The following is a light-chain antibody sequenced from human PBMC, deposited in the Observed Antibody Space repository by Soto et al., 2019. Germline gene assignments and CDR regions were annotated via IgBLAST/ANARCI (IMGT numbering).Light chain of an antibody. J-gene: IGKJ1*01. CDR3: LQDYNYPRT. V-gene: IGKV1-6*01. Sequence: AIQMTQSPSSLSASVGDRVTITCRASQGIRNDLGWYQQKPGKAPNLLIYAASSLQSGVPSRFSGSGSGSDFTLTISSLQPEDFATYYCLQDYNYPRTFGQGTKVDIK. CDR2: AAS. CDR1: QGIRND.